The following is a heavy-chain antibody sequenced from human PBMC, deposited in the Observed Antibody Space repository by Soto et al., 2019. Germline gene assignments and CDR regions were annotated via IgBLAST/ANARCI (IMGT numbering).Heavy chain of an antibody. D-gene: IGHD5-18*01. Sequence: SETLSLTCAVYGGSFSGYYWSWIRQPPGKGLEWIGEINHSGSTNYNPSLKSRVTISVDTSKNQFSLKLSSVTAADTAVYYCARGNSGDTVMVPPYYYYGMDVWGKGTSVTVSS. J-gene: IGHJ6*04. CDR3: ARGNSGDTVMVPPYYYYGMDV. CDR2: INHSGST. CDR1: GGSFSGYY. V-gene: IGHV4-34*01.